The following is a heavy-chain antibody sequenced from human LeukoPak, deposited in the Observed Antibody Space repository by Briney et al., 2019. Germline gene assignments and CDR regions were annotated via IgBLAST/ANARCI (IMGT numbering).Heavy chain of an antibody. Sequence: GGSLRLSCAAPGFTFIDYDMHWVRQVIGKGLEWVSAIGIRGDTHYSGSVKGRFTISRENAESSLYLQMNSLRAEDTAVYYCARGGIQVSGIDEFDYWGQGTLVTVSS. D-gene: IGHD6-19*01. J-gene: IGHJ4*02. V-gene: IGHV3-13*01. CDR2: IGIRGDT. CDR3: ARGGIQVSGIDEFDY. CDR1: GFTFIDYD.